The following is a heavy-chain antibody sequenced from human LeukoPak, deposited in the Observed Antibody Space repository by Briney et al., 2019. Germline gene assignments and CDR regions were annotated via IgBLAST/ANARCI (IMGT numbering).Heavy chain of an antibody. D-gene: IGHD6-13*01. V-gene: IGHV2-26*01. CDR2: IFSNDEK. J-gene: IGHJ5*02. Sequence: SGPTLVNPTETLTLTCTVSGFSLSTARMGVSWIRQPPGKALEWLAHIFSNDEKSYSTSLKSRLTISKDTSKSQVVLTMTNMDPVDTATYYCARIPQPDSSSWYCWFDPWGQGTLVTVSS. CDR1: GFSLSTARMG. CDR3: ARIPQPDSSSWYCWFDP.